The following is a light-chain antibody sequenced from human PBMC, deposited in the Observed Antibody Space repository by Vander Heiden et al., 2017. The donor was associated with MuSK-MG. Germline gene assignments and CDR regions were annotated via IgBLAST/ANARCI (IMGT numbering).Light chain of an antibody. CDR2: AAS. V-gene: IGKV1-39*01. CDR3: QQSYSTWWT. Sequence: IQLTQPPSSLSASVGDRVTITCRASQSISPFVNWYQHKPGKAPELLIYAASRLHSGVPSRFTGSGSGTDFTLTISSLQPEDFATYYCQQSYSTWWTFGPGTKV. CDR1: QSISPF. J-gene: IGKJ1*01.